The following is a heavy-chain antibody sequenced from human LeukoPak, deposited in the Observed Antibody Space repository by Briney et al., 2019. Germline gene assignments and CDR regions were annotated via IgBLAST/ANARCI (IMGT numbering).Heavy chain of an antibody. CDR1: GFTFNYYA. CDR2: ISGRGINT. D-gene: IGHD6-19*01. V-gene: IGHV3-23*01. J-gene: IGHJ4*02. CDR3: AKVAYSSGWDFDY. Sequence: GGSLRLSCATSGFTFNYYAMSWVRQAPGKGLEWVSAISGRGINTYYADSVKGRFTISRDNSKNTLYLQMNSLRAEDTAVYYCAKVAYSSGWDFDYWGQGTLVTVSS.